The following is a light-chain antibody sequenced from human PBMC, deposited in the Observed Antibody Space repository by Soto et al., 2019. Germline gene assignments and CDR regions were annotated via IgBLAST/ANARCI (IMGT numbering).Light chain of an antibody. CDR1: QGISSY. J-gene: IGKJ1*01. CDR3: QQSYSTPWT. Sequence: IQLTQSPSSMSTSVGDRVNITCRASQGISSYLNWYQQKPGKAPKLLIYAASSLQSGVPSRFSGSGSGTDFTLTISSLQPEDFATYYCQQSYSTPWTFGQGTKVDI. CDR2: AAS. V-gene: IGKV1-39*01.